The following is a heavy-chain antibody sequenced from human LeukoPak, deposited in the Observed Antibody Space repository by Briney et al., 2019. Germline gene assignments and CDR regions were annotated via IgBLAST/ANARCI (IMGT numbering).Heavy chain of an antibody. J-gene: IGHJ5*02. V-gene: IGHV4-30-4*07. CDR2: IYNSGST. D-gene: IGHD6-13*01. CDR1: GGSISSGGYS. CDR3: ARAYSSSWYWNWFDP. Sequence: PSETLSLTCAVSGGSISSGGYSWNWIRQPPGKGLEWIGYIYNSGSTSYNPSLKSRVTMSVDTSKNQFSLKMSSVTAADTAVYYCARAYSSSWYWNWFDPWGQGTLVTVSS.